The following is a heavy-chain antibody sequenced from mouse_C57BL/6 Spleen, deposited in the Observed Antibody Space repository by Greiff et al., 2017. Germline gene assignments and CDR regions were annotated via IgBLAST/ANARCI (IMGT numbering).Heavy chain of an antibody. CDR1: GYTFTDYY. V-gene: IGHV1-26*01. Sequence: EVQLQQSGPELVKPGASVKISCKASGYTFTDYYMNWVKQSHGKSLEWIGDINPNNGGTSYNQKFKGKATMTVDKSSSTAYLERRSLTSEDSAVYYCAGGAYSNLYYVGDWGQGTTLTVSS. J-gene: IGHJ2*01. D-gene: IGHD2-5*01. CDR3: AGGAYSNLYYVGD. CDR2: INPNNGGT.